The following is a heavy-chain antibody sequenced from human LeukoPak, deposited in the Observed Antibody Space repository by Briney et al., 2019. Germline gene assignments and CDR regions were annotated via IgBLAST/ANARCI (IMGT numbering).Heavy chain of an antibody. CDR2: MNPNNGNT. CDR3: ARLASSSWPLYYYYGMDV. V-gene: IGHV1-8*01. CDR1: GYTFTSYD. J-gene: IGHJ6*04. D-gene: IGHD6-13*01. Sequence: GASVKVSCKASGYTFTSYDINWVRQATGQGLEWMGWMNPNNGNTGYAQKFQGRVTMTRSTSISTAYMELSSLRSEDTAVYYCARLASSSWPLYYYYGMDVWGQRDHGHRLL.